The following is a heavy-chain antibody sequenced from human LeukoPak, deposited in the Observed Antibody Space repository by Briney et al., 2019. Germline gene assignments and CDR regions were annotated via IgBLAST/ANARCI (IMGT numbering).Heavy chain of an antibody. D-gene: IGHD3-22*01. Sequence: TSETLSLTCAVYGGSFSGYYWSWIRQPPGKGLEWIGEINHSGSTNYNPSLKSRVTISVDTSKNQFSLKLSSVTAADTAVYYCTRGQNKYYYDSSASLGYWGQGTLVTVSS. CDR2: INHSGST. CDR3: TRGQNKYYYDSSASLGY. V-gene: IGHV4-34*01. CDR1: GGSFSGYY. J-gene: IGHJ4*02.